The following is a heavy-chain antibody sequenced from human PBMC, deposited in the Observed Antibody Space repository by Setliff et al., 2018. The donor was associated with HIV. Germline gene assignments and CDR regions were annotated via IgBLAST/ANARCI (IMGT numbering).Heavy chain of an antibody. CDR2: INHSGST. J-gene: IGHJ4*02. CDR3: ARGPGYYGSGSNDY. Sequence: PSETLSLTCAVYGGSFSGYYWSWIRQPPGKGLEWIGEINHSGSTNYNPSLKSRVTISVDTSKNQFSLKLSSVTAADTAVYYCARGPGYYGSGSNDYWGQGTLVTVSS. D-gene: IGHD3-10*01. CDR1: GGSFSGYY. V-gene: IGHV4-34*01.